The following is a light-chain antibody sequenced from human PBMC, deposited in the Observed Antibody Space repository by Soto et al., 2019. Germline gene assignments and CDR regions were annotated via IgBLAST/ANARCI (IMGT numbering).Light chain of an antibody. Sequence: EIVLTQSPGTLSLSPGERATLSCRASQSVSNNYFAWYQQKPGQAPRLLIYGASNRATGIPDRFSGSVSGTDFPLTISRLEPEDFAVYYCQQYGSSGTFGQGTKVEIK. CDR1: QSVSNNY. V-gene: IGKV3-20*01. CDR2: GAS. CDR3: QQYGSSGT. J-gene: IGKJ1*01.